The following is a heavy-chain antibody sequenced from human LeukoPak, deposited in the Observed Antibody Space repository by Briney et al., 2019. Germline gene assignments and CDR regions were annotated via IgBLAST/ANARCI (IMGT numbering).Heavy chain of an antibody. D-gene: IGHD1-1*01. V-gene: IGHV3-48*04. Sequence: GGSLRLSCAAPGFTFNSYSMNWVRQAPGKGLEWVSYISSSGSTIYYADSVKGRSTISRDNAKNSLYLQMNSLRAEDTAVYYCARLTTGTPYWFDPWGQGTLVTVSS. CDR2: ISSSGSTI. CDR3: ARLTTGTPYWFDP. J-gene: IGHJ5*02. CDR1: GFTFNSYS.